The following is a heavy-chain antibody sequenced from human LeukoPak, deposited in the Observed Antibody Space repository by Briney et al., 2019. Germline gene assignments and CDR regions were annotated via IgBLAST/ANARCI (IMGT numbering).Heavy chain of an antibody. CDR3: AKLTYYDILTGYFHFDY. CDR2: ISGSGGST. D-gene: IGHD3-9*01. V-gene: IGHV3-23*01. Sequence: GGSLRLSCAASGFTFSSYAMSWVRQAPGKGLEWVSAISGSGGSTYYADSVKGRFTISRDNSKNTLYLQMNSLRAEDTAVYYCAKLTYYDILTGYFHFDYWGQGTLVTVSS. J-gene: IGHJ4*02. CDR1: GFTFSSYA.